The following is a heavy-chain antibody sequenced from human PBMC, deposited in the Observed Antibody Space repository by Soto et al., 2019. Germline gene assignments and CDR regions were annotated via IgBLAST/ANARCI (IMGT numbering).Heavy chain of an antibody. CDR3: ARGASSVTTFYFDL. CDR2: INPGNGNT. CDR1: GYTFTSYA. D-gene: IGHD4-17*01. J-gene: IGHJ2*01. Sequence: QVQVVQSGAEVKKPGASVKVSCKASGYTFTSYAMHWVRQAPGQRLEWMGWINPGNGNTKNSQKFQGRVTITRDTFASTADMELSSLRSEDTAVYYGARGASSVTTFYFDLWGRGTLVTVSS. V-gene: IGHV1-3*01.